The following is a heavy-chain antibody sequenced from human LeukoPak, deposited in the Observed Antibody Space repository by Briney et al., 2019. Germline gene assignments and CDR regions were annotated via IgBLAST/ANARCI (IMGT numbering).Heavy chain of an antibody. Sequence: GRSLRLSCAASGFTFSSYAMHWVRQAPGKGLEWVSVIYGGGSTFYADSVKGRSTISRDNSQNTMYLQMNGLRAEDTAVYYCATWPGAWYGEDYWGQGTLVTVSS. CDR3: ATWPGAWYGEDY. J-gene: IGHJ4*02. CDR2: IYGGGST. V-gene: IGHV3-53*01. CDR1: GFTFSSYA. D-gene: IGHD3-10*01.